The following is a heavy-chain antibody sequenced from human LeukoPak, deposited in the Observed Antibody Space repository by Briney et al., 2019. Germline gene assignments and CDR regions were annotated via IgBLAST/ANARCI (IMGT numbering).Heavy chain of an antibody. V-gene: IGHV1-2*02. J-gene: IGHJ6*02. CDR3: ARMQWPNVYYYYGMDV. Sequence: ASVKVSCKASGYTFTGHYMHWVRQAPGQGLEWMGWINPNSGGTNYAQKFQGRVTMTRDTSISTAYMELSRLRSDDTAVYYCARMQWPNVYYYYGMDVWGQGTTVTVSS. CDR2: INPNSGGT. CDR1: GYTFTGHY. D-gene: IGHD6-19*01.